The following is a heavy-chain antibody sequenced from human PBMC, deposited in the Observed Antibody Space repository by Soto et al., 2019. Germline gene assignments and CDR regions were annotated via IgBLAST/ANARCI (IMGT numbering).Heavy chain of an antibody. J-gene: IGHJ6*02. Sequence: GGSLRLSCAASGFTFSSYGMHWVRQAPGKGLEWVAVISYDGSNKYFADSEQDRFTISRANSKNTSNMTMNSPGAEDGAGYYCSKTRYYSSGWYGYYYYYGMDVWGQGTTVTVSS. CDR3: SKTRYYSSGWYGYYYYYGMDV. V-gene: IGHV3-30*18. CDR2: ISYDGSNK. CDR1: GFTFSSYG. D-gene: IGHD6-19*01.